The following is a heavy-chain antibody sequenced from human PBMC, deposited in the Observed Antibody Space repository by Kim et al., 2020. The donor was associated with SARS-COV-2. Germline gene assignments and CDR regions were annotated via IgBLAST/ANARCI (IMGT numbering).Heavy chain of an antibody. CDR3: ARHWSSSDPPMHWFDP. Sequence: GESLKISCKGSGYSFTSYWISWVRQMPGKGLEWMGRIDPSDSYTNYSPSFQGHVSISADKSISTAYLQWSSLRASETAMYYCARHWSSSDPPMHWFDPWGQGTLVTVSS. CDR1: GYSFTSYW. D-gene: IGHD6-6*01. CDR2: IDPSDSYT. J-gene: IGHJ5*02. V-gene: IGHV5-10-1*01.